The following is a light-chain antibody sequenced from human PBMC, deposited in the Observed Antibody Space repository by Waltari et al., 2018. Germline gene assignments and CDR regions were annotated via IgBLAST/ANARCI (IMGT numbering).Light chain of an antibody. CDR1: QSISNW. CDR3: QQYTSYSRLT. CDR2: KAS. J-gene: IGKJ4*01. V-gene: IGKV1-5*03. Sequence: DIQVTQSPSTLSASVGDRVSITCRASQSISNWLAWYQQKPGKAPKLLIYKASSLESGVPTRFSGSGSGTEFTLTISSLQPDDFATYYCQQYTSYSRLTFGGGTKVVIK.